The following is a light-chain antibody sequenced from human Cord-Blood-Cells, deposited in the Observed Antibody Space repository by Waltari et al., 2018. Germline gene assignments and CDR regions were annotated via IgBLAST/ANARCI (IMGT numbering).Light chain of an antibody. V-gene: IGKV3D-20*01. J-gene: IGKJ1*01. CDR1: QSVSSSY. Sequence: EIVLTQSLDTLSLSPGERATLSCGASQSVSSSYLPWYQQKPGLAPRLLIYDASSRATGIPDRFSGSGSRTDFTLTISRLEPEEFAVYYCQQDGSSPTFGQGTKLEIK. CDR3: QQDGSSPT. CDR2: DAS.